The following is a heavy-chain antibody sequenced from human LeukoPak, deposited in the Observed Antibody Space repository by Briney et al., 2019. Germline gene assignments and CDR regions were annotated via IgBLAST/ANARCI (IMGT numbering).Heavy chain of an antibody. CDR2: INWNIGST. V-gene: IGHV3-20*04. CDR1: GFTFDAYG. J-gene: IGHJ3*02. Sequence: PGGSLRLSCAASGFTFDAYGMSWVRQAPGKGLEWVSGINWNIGSTGYADSVKGRFTISRDNAKYSLYLQMNSLRAEDTVLDYCARDLREIRSHGAFDIWGQGTMVTVSS. D-gene: IGHD4-17*01. CDR3: ARDLREIRSHGAFDI.